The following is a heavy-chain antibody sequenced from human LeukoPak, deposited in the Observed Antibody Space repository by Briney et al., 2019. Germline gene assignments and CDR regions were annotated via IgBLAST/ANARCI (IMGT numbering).Heavy chain of an antibody. CDR2: INHSGST. Sequence: PSETLSLTCAVYGGSFSGYYWSWIRQPPGKGLEWIGEINHSGSTNYNPSLKSRVTISVDTSKNQFSLKLSSVTAADTAVYYCARGRTYYYDSSGYRYFDHWGQGTLVTVSS. CDR3: ARGRTYYYDSSGYRYFDH. J-gene: IGHJ4*02. V-gene: IGHV4-34*01. CDR1: GGSFSGYY. D-gene: IGHD3-22*01.